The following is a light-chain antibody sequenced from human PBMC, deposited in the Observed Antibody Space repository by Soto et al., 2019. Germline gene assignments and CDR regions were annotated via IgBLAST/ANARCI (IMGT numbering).Light chain of an antibody. Sequence: IQMAIPLAPLSLPLGARAPTTSRASQTISSWLAWYQQKPGKAPELLIYKASTLKSGVPSRFSGSGSGTEFTLTISSLQPDDFATYFCQHYNSYSEAFGQGTKVDIK. CDR1: QTISSW. V-gene: IGKV1-5*03. CDR3: QHYNSYSEA. J-gene: IGKJ1*01. CDR2: KAS.